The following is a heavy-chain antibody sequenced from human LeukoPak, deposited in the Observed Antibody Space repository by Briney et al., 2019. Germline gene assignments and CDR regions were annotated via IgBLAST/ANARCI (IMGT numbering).Heavy chain of an antibody. D-gene: IGHD1-26*01. Sequence: SQTLSLTCTVSGGSIGSGSYYWSWIRQPAGKGLEWIGRIYTSGSTNYNPSLKSRVTISVDTSKNQFSLKLSSVTAADTAVYYCARGAGMVATTMYYFSYWGQGTLVTVSS. CDR1: GGSIGSGSYY. CDR3: ARGAGMVATTMYYFSY. CDR2: IYTSGST. J-gene: IGHJ4*02. V-gene: IGHV4-61*02.